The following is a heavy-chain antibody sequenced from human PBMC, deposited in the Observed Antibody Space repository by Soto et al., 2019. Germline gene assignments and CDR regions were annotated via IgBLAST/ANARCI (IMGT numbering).Heavy chain of an antibody. D-gene: IGHD1-26*01. V-gene: IGHV1-69*13. J-gene: IGHJ4*02. CDR3: TRGRLGSPEERFDY. Sequence: SVKVSCKASGGTFSSYAISWVRRAPGQGLEWMGGIIPIFGTANYAQKFQGRVTITADESTSTAYMELSSLRSEDTAVYYCTRGRLGSPEERFDYWGQGTLVTVSS. CDR1: GGTFSSYA. CDR2: IIPIFGTA.